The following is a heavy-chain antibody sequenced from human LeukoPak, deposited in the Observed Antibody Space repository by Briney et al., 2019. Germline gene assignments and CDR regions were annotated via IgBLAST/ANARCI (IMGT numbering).Heavy chain of an antibody. Sequence: SVKVSCKASGGTFSSNAISWVRQAPGQGLEWMGGIIPIFDTANYAQKFQGRVTIIADKSTSTAYMELSSLRSEDTAVYYCTRAAYDSSLYFDYWGQGTLVTVSS. V-gene: IGHV1-69*06. CDR1: GGTFSSNA. D-gene: IGHD3-22*01. J-gene: IGHJ4*02. CDR2: IIPIFDTA. CDR3: TRAAYDSSLYFDY.